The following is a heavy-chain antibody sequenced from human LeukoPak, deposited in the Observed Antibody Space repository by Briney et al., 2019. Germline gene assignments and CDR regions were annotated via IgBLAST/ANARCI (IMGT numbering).Heavy chain of an antibody. Sequence: GGSLRLSCAASGCTFSSDWMHWVRQVPGKGPVWVSRINGDGSSTNYADSVKGRFTISRDNAKNTLYLQMNSLRAEDTAVYYCARRAAEGGFYGSWGQGTLVTVSS. D-gene: IGHD6-13*01. CDR3: ARRAAEGGFYGS. J-gene: IGHJ5*02. CDR1: GCTFSSDW. CDR2: INGDGSST. V-gene: IGHV3-74*01.